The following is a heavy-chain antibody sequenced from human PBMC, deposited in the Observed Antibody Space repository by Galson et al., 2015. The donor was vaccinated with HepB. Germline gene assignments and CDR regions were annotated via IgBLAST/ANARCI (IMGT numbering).Heavy chain of an antibody. J-gene: IGHJ6*02. CDR1: GLTFSSYA. CDR3: ARVGGYTFHHGMDV. D-gene: IGHD5-12*01. V-gene: IGHV3-30*09. Sequence: SLRLSCAASGLTFSSYAMHWVRQAPGKGLEWVAVISYDGSNKYYPDSVEGRFAISRDNSKNTLYLQMNSLRAEDTAMYYYARVGGYTFHHGMDVWGQGTTVTVSS. CDR2: ISYDGSNK.